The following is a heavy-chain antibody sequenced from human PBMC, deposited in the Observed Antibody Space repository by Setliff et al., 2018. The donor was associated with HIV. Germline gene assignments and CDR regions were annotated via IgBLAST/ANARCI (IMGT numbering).Heavy chain of an antibody. CDR1: GYTFTIYS. V-gene: IGHV1-18*01. CDR3: ARGKGVGGVIITGGLDV. J-gene: IGHJ6*04. CDR2: ISGYNGNT. Sequence: ASVKVSCKASGYTFTIYSINWVRQAPGQGLEWMGSISGYNGNTNYAQKFQGRVTMTTDTSTSTAYMELSSLTSEDTAVYYCARGKGVGGVIITGGLDVWGKGTTVTVSS. D-gene: IGHD3-10*01.